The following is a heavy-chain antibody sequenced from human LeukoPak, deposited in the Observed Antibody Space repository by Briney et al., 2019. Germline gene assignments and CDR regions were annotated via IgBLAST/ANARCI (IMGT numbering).Heavy chain of an antibody. CDR2: TYYRSKWYN. CDR1: GDSVSSNSAA. D-gene: IGHD6-6*01. Sequence: SQTLSLTCAISGDSVSSNSAAWNWIRQSPSRGLEWLGRTYYRSKWYNDCAVSVKSRITINPDTSKNQFSLQLNSVTPEDTAVYYCASGGIAARPGLDYWGQGTLVTVSS. J-gene: IGHJ4*02. V-gene: IGHV6-1*01. CDR3: ASGGIAARPGLDY.